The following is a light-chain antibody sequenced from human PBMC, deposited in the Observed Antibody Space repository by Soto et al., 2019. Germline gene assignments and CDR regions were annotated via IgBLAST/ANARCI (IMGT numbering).Light chain of an antibody. CDR3: QQYDTSPQT. CDR2: GAS. CDR1: QSLTSIY. V-gene: IGKV3-20*01. J-gene: IGKJ1*01. Sequence: EIVLTQSPGTLSLSPGERATLSCRASQSLTSIYLAWYQQKPGQAPRLLIYGASSRATGIPDRTSGSGSGTDFTLTIPRLEPEDFAVYYCQQYDTSPQTFGQGTKVDIK.